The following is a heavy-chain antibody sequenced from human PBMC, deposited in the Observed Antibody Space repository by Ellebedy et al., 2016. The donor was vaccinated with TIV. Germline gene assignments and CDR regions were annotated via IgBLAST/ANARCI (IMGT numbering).Heavy chain of an antibody. CDR1: GGSISSGGYY. D-gene: IGHD1-26*01. V-gene: IGHV4-31*03. J-gene: IGHJ4*02. CDR3: ARGHSGSYYGFI. CDR2: IYYSGST. Sequence: SETLSLTCTVSGGSISSGGYYWSWIRQHPGKGLEWIGYIYYSGSTYYNPSLKSRVTISVDTSKNQFSLKLSSVTAADTAVYYCARGHSGSYYGFIWGQGTLVTVSS.